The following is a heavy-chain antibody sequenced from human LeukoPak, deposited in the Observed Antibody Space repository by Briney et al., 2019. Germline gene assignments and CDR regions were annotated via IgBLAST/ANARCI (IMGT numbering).Heavy chain of an antibody. D-gene: IGHD2-2*01. J-gene: IGHJ4*02. CDR1: GGSISSGGYY. CDR2: IYYSGST. Sequence: SETLSLTCTVSGGSISSGGYYWGWIRQHPGKGLEWIGYIYYSGSTYYNPSLKSRVTISVDTSKNQFSLKLSSVTAADTAVYYCARAAVGYCSSTSCYPYYFDYWGQGTLVTVSS. V-gene: IGHV4-31*03. CDR3: ARAAVGYCSSTSCYPYYFDY.